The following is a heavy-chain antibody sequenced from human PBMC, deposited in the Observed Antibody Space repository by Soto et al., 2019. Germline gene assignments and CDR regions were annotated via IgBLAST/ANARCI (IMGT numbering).Heavy chain of an antibody. CDR3: ASRRITMIVVAENDAFDI. CDR2: IIPIFGTA. V-gene: IGHV1-69*06. D-gene: IGHD3-22*01. Sequence: GASVKVSCKASGGTFSSYAISWVRQAPGRGLEWMGGIIPIFGTANYAQKFQGRVTITADKSTSTAYMELSSLRSEDTAVYYCASRRITMIVVAENDAFDIWGQGTMVTVSS. J-gene: IGHJ3*02. CDR1: GGTFSSYA.